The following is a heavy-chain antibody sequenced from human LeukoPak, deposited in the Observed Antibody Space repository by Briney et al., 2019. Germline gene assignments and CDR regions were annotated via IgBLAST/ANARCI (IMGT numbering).Heavy chain of an antibody. CDR1: GLSFSSYG. D-gene: IGHD2-2*01. CDR2: ISGSGGST. Sequence: PGGSLRLSCAASGLSFSSYGMSWVRQAPGKGLEWVSVISGSGGSTYYADSVKGRFTISRDNSKNTLYLQMNSLRAEDTAVFYCAKGRYQLLSLYFFDYWGQGTLVTVSS. V-gene: IGHV3-23*01. CDR3: AKGRYQLLSLYFFDY. J-gene: IGHJ4*02.